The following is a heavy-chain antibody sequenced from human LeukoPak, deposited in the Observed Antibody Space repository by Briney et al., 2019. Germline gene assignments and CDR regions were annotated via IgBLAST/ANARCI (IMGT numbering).Heavy chain of an antibody. V-gene: IGHV3-23*01. Sequence: GGSLRLSCEASGFTFSNYAMSWVRQAPGRGLDWVSTLSDSGSSTYYADSVKGRFTISRDNSKNTLYLQMDSLRVEDTAIYYCAKVPYSDYGSGRPPFMDVWGQGTTVAVSS. J-gene: IGHJ6*02. D-gene: IGHD3-10*01. CDR1: GFTFSNYA. CDR3: AKVPYSDYGSGRPPFMDV. CDR2: LSDSGSST.